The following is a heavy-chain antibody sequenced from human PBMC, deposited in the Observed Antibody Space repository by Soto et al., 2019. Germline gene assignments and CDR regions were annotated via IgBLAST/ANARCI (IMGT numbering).Heavy chain of an antibody. CDR1: GFTFSGFG. J-gene: IGHJ6*02. V-gene: IGHV3-30*02. Sequence: GGSLRLSCAASGFTFSGFGMHWVRQAPGKGLEWVAIIWYDGSDKYYADSVKGRFTISRDNSKNTLYLQMNSLRAEDTAVYYCAKDSSSWYGVYYYYYGMDVWGQGTTVTVSS. CDR2: IWYDGSDK. CDR3: AKDSSSWYGVYYYYYGMDV. D-gene: IGHD6-13*01.